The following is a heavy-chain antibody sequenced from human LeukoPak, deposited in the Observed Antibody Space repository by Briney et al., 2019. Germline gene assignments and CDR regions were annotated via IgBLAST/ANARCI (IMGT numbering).Heavy chain of an antibody. CDR3: AREIAVAGTVWFDP. CDR1: GFTFSSYE. CDR2: ISSSGSTI. D-gene: IGHD6-19*01. J-gene: IGHJ5*02. V-gene: IGHV3-48*03. Sequence: GGSLRLSCAASGFTFSSYEMNWVRQAPGKGLEWVSYISSSGSTIYYADSVKGRFTISRDKAKNSLYLQMNSLRAEDTAVYYCAREIAVAGTVWFDPWGQGTLVTVSS.